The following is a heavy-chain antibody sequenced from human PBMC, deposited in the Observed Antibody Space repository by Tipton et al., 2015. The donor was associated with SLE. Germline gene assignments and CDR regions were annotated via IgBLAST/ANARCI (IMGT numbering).Heavy chain of an antibody. V-gene: IGHV4-30-2*01. CDR1: GGSISSGGHS. CDR2: IYHSGST. Sequence: TLSLTCAVSGGSISSGGHSWSWIRQPPGKGLEWIGYIYHSGSTYYNPSLKSRVTISVDRSKNQFSLKLSSVTAADTAVYYCAREDWYFDPWGRGTLVTVSS. J-gene: IGHJ2*01. CDR3: AREDWYFDP.